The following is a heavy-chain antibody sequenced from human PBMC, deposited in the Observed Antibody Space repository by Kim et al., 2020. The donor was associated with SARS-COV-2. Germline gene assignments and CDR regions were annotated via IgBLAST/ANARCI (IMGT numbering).Heavy chain of an antibody. CDR3: ARGGGDSSGWHGNY. D-gene: IGHD6-19*01. V-gene: IGHV3-11*04. J-gene: IGHJ4*02. Sequence: ADSVKGGFTIFRDNAKNSLYLQMNSLRAEDTAVYYCARGGGDSSGWHGNYWGQGTLVTVSS.